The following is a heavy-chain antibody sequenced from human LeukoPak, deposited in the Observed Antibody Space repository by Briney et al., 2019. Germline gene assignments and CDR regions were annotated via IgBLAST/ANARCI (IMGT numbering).Heavy chain of an antibody. D-gene: IGHD3-10*01. Sequence: TGGSLRLSCAASGFTFSSYAMHWVRQAPGKGLEWVAVISYDGSNKYYADSVKGRFTISRDNSKNTLCLQMNSLRAEDTAVYYCASLLWFGELGDDYWGQGTLVTVSS. J-gene: IGHJ4*02. CDR1: GFTFSSYA. V-gene: IGHV3-30-3*01. CDR2: ISYDGSNK. CDR3: ASLLWFGELGDDY.